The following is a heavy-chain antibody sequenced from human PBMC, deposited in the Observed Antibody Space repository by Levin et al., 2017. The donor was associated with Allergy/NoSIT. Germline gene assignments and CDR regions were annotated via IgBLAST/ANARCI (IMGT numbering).Heavy chain of an antibody. CDR3: ARVGEEYCGGDCYSPDFDY. V-gene: IGHV1-2*02. CDR1: GYTFTGYY. D-gene: IGHD2-21*02. Sequence: GESLKISCKASGYTFTGYYMHWVRQAPGQGLEWMGWINPNSGGTNYAQKFQGRVTMTRDTSISTAYMELSRLRSDDTAVYYCARVGEEYCGGDCYSPDFDYWGQGTLVTVSS. CDR2: INPNSGGT. J-gene: IGHJ4*02.